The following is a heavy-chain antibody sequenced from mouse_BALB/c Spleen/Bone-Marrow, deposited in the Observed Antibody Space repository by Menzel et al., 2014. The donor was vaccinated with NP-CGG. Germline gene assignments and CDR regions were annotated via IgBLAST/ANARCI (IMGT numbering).Heavy chain of an antibody. D-gene: IGHD4-1*01. CDR3: TRVGIWDGFDS. V-gene: IGHV5-17*02. Sequence: DVKLVESGGGLVQPGGSRKLSCAASGFTFSSFGMHWVRQAPEKGLEWVAYISSGSSTIFYADTVKGRFTVSRDNPKNTLCLQMTSLRSEDRAMYFCTRVGIWDGFDSGGQGTTLTVSS. CDR1: GFTFSSFG. CDR2: ISSGSSTI. J-gene: IGHJ2*01.